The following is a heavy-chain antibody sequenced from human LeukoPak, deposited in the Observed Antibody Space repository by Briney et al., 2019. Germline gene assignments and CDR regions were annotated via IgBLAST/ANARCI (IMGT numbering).Heavy chain of an antibody. V-gene: IGHV3-74*01. D-gene: IGHD5-12*01. CDR3: AVSNGGYGP. Sequence: GGSLRLSCASSAFNFTAYWMHWVRQDPRQGLLWVARINSDGTTTNYADSVKGRFTISRDNAKNTLFLQMNSLRAEDTAVYFCAVSNGGYGPWGQGALVTVSS. CDR1: AFNFTAYW. CDR2: INSDGTTT. J-gene: IGHJ5*02.